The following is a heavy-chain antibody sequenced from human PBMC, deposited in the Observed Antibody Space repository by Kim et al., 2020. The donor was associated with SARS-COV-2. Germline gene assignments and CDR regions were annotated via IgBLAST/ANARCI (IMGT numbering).Heavy chain of an antibody. CDR3: ARDRGLGVTRPKYYFDY. J-gene: IGHJ4*02. V-gene: IGHV3-30-3*01. Sequence: GGSLRLSCAASGFTFSSYAMHWVRQAPGKGLEWVAVISYDGSNKYYADSVKGRFTISRDNSKNTLYLQMNSLRAEDTAVYYCARDRGLGVTRPKYYFDYWGQGTLVTVSS. CDR2: ISYDGSNK. CDR1: GFTFSSYA. D-gene: IGHD1-26*01.